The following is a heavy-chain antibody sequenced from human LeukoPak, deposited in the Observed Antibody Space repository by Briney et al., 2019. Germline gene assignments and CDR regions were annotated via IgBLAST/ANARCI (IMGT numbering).Heavy chain of an antibody. CDR3: AREVYYGSGRRFDY. J-gene: IGHJ4*02. CDR1: GFIFSDYS. CDR2: ISSSSSFI. V-gene: IGHV3-48*01. D-gene: IGHD3-10*01. Sequence: GGSLRLSCAASGFIFSDYSMTWVRQSPGKGLEWLSYISSSSSFIYYADSLKGRFTISRDNAGNSLYLQMNSLRAEGTAVYYCAREVYYGSGRRFDYWGQGTLVTVSS.